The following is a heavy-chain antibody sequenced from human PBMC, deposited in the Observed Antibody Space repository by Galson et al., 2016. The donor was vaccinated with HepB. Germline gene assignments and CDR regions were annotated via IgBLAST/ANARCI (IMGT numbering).Heavy chain of an antibody. D-gene: IGHD6-13*01. Sequence: SLRLSCAASGFTFSRYNMNWVRLAPGKGLEWVSSVSSGGDYIDYADSVKGRFTISRENAKNSLYLQMKSLRVEDTAFYYCARRGYSSSEYYFDYWGQGTLVTVSS. CDR2: VSSGGDYI. CDR3: ARRGYSSSEYYFDY. CDR1: GFTFSRYN. V-gene: IGHV3-21*06. J-gene: IGHJ4*02.